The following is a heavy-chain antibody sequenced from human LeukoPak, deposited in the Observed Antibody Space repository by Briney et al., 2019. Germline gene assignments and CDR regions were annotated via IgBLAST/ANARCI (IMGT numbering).Heavy chain of an antibody. V-gene: IGHV3-21*01. J-gene: IGHJ4*02. CDR1: GFTFSSYA. D-gene: IGHD6-13*01. CDR3: ARISSGSWRYFDY. CDR2: ISSSSSYI. Sequence: GRSLRLSCAASGFTFSSYAMHWVRQAPGKGLEWVSSISSSSSYIYYADSVKGRFTVSRDNAKNSLYLQMNSLRAEDTAVYYCARISSGSWRYFDYWGQGTLVTVSS.